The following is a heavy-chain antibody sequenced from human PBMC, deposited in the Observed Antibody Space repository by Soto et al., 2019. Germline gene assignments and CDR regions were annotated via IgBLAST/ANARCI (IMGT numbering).Heavy chain of an antibody. Sequence: QVQLQQWGAGLLKPSETLSLTCAVYGRSFSGYYWSWVRQSPGKGLEWIGEINPTGGTNYNPSLKSRVTISVDTSKDQFSLQLSSVTAADTAVYYCARTRATPASRNLDYWGQGTLVTVSS. CDR3: ARTRATPASRNLDY. D-gene: IGHD1-1*01. J-gene: IGHJ4*02. CDR2: INPTGGT. CDR1: GRSFSGYY. V-gene: IGHV4-34*01.